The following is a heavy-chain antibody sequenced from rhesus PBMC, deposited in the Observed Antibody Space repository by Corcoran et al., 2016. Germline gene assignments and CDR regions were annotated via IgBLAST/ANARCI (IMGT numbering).Heavy chain of an antibody. V-gene: IGHV3-100*02. CDR3: TRSAAASFYGLDS. D-gene: IGHD6-25*01. CDR1: GFTFSSYE. J-gene: IGHJ6*01. CDR2: ISESGGDI. Sequence: DVQLVESGGGLVEPGGSLRLSCVASGFTFSSYEMHWVRQAPGKGLEWVSVISESGGDIYYSDSVKGRFTISRDNAKNSLFLQMNSLRAEDTAVYYCTRSAAASFYGLDSWGQGVVVTVSS.